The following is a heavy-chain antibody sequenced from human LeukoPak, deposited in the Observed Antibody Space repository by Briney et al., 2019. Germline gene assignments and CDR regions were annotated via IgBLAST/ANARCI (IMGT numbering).Heavy chain of an antibody. J-gene: IGHJ4*02. CDR1: GYTFTSYY. CDR3: ARDLDYYDSSGYYYARVKATGFDY. D-gene: IGHD3-22*01. Sequence: ASVKVPCKASGYTFTSYYMHWVRQAPGQGLEWMGIINPSGGSTSYAQKFQGRVTMTRDTSTSTVYMELSSLRSEDTAVYYCARDLDYYDSSGYYYARVKATGFDYWGQGTLVTVSS. CDR2: INPSGGST. V-gene: IGHV1-46*01.